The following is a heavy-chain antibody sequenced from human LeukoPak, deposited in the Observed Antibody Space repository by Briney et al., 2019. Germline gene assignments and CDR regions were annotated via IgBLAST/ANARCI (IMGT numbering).Heavy chain of an antibody. D-gene: IGHD2-15*01. CDR1: GYTFTAYY. J-gene: IGHJ5*02. CDR2: MNPVSGGT. V-gene: IGHV1-2*02. CDR3: ARGVGSSWFDP. Sequence: GASVKVSCKTSGYTFTAYYIHWVRQAPGQGLEWMGWMNPVSGGTNYAQRFQGRVTMTRDSSISTAFMQLSSLRSDDTADTAVYYCARGVGSSWFDPWGQGTLLTVSS.